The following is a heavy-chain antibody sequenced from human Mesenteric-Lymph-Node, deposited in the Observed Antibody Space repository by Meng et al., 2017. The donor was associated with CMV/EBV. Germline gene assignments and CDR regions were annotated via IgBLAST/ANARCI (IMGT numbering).Heavy chain of an antibody. CDR3: ARDTLSAYYYYYGMDV. CDR1: GFTFSSYS. CDR2: ISSSSSYI. D-gene: IGHD3-16*01. Sequence: GESLKISCAASGFTFSSYSMNWVRQAPGKGLEWVSSISSSSSYIYYADSVKGRFTISRDNAKNSLYLQMNSLRAEDTAVYYCARDTLSAYYYYYGMDVWGQGTTVTVSS. V-gene: IGHV3-21*01. J-gene: IGHJ6*02.